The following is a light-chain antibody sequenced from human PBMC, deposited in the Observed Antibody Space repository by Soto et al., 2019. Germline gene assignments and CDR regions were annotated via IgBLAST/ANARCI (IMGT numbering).Light chain of an antibody. CDR3: LQHNTYPWT. Sequence: IQVTQSPSTLSGSFGDIVTMTFRASQTISSWLAWYQQKPGKAPKRLIYAASSLDSEVPLRFSGSGSGTEFALTISSLQPEDFATYYCLQHNTYPWTFGQGTKV. CDR1: QTISSW. V-gene: IGKV1-5*01. CDR2: AAS. J-gene: IGKJ1*01.